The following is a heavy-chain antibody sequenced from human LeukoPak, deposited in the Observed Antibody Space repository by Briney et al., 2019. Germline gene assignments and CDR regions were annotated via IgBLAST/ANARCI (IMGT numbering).Heavy chain of an antibody. D-gene: IGHD3-22*01. CDR1: GFTFSSYS. V-gene: IGHV3-21*01. CDR2: ISSSSSYI. J-gene: IGHJ4*02. CDR3: ARFGSGYYQFDY. Sequence: TGGTLRLSCAASGFTFSSYSMNWVRQAPGKRLEWVSSISSSSSYIYYADSVKGRFTISRDNAKNSLYLQMNSLRAEDTAVYYCARFGSGYYQFDYWGQGTLVTVSP.